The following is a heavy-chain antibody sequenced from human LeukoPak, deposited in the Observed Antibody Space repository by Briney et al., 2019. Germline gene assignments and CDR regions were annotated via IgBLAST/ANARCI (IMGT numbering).Heavy chain of an antibody. V-gene: IGHV3-13*01. J-gene: IGHJ4*02. CDR3: AKASAMIVVVSKYFDY. CDR1: GFTFRSYD. CDR2: IGTAGEI. Sequence: GGSLRLSCAASGFTFRSYDMHWVRQATGKGLEWVSGIGTAGEIYYPGSVKGRFTISRDNSKNTLYLQMNSLRAEDTAVYYCAKASAMIVVVSKYFDYWGQGTLVTVSS. D-gene: IGHD3-22*01.